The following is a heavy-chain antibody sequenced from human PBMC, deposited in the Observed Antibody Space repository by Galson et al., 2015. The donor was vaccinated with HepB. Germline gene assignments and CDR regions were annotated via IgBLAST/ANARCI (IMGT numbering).Heavy chain of an antibody. CDR1: GFTFSSSA. Sequence: SLRLSCAASGFTFSSSAMSWVRQAPGKGLEWVSGISGSDAGTYYADSVKGRFTISRDNTKNTLYLQMNSLRAEDTAVYYCAKVDSTAVSYYYYGLDVWGQGTTVTVSS. D-gene: IGHD4-17*01. CDR2: ISGSDAGT. J-gene: IGHJ6*02. CDR3: AKVDSTAVSYYYYGLDV. V-gene: IGHV3-23*01.